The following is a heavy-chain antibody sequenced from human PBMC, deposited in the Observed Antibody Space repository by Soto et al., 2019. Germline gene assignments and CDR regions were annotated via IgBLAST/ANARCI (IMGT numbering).Heavy chain of an antibody. Sequence: SETLSLTCAVYGGSFSGYYWSWIRQPPGKGLEWIGEINHSGSTNYNPSLKSRVTISVDTSKNQFSLKLSSVTAADTAVYYCAVGYDFWSGQSRDYWGQGTLVTVS. J-gene: IGHJ4*02. V-gene: IGHV4-34*01. CDR3: AVGYDFWSGQSRDY. D-gene: IGHD3-3*01. CDR2: INHSGST. CDR1: GGSFSGYY.